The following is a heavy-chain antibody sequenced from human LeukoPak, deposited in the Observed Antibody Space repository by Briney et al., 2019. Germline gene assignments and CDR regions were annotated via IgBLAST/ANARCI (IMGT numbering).Heavy chain of an antibody. CDR2: ISYDGSNK. J-gene: IGHJ3*02. D-gene: IGHD2-21*02. Sequence: HSGGSLRLSCAASGFTFSSYAMHWVRQAPGKGLEWVAVISYDGSNKYYADSVKGRFTISRDNSKNTLYLQMNSLRAEDTAVYYCARDCPYCGGDTKGISTQNGWDLTMANAFDIWGQGTMVTVSS. CDR1: GFTFSSYA. V-gene: IGHV3-30*04. CDR3: ARDCPYCGGDTKGISTQNGWDLTMANAFDI.